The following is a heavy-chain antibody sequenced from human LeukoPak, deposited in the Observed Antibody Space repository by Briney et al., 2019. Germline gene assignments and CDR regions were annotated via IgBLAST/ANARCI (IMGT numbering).Heavy chain of an antibody. Sequence: GGSLRLSCAASGFTFSSYWVSWVRQAPGKGLEWVANIKQDGSEKYYVDSVKGRFTISRDNAKNSLYLQMNSLRAEDTAVYYCARDVNVVVHWDYWGQGTLVTVSS. V-gene: IGHV3-7*03. D-gene: IGHD2-15*01. CDR3: ARDVNVVVHWDY. J-gene: IGHJ4*02. CDR1: GFTFSSYW. CDR2: IKQDGSEK.